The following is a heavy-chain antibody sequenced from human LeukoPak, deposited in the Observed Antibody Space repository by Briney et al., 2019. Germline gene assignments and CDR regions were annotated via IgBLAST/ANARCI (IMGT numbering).Heavy chain of an antibody. CDR1: GYTFTDYY. CDR3: ARGVTYYDFWSGYRNWFDR. CDR2: INPNSGGT. V-gene: IGHV1-2*02. J-gene: IGHJ5*02. Sequence: ASVKVSCKASGYTFTDYYIHWVRQAPGQGLEWMGWINPNSGGTNYAQKFQGRVTMTRDTSISTPYMELSRLRSDDTAVYYCARGVTYYDFWSGYRNWFDRWGQGTLVTVSS. D-gene: IGHD3-3*01.